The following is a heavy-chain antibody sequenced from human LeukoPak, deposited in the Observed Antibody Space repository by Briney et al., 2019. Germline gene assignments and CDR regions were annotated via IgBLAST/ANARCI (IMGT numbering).Heavy chain of an antibody. J-gene: IGHJ6*03. CDR1: GGSFSGYY. V-gene: IGHV4-34*01. Sequence: KASETLSLTCAVYGGSFSGYYWSWIRQPPGKGLEWIGEINHSGSTNYNPSLKSRVTISVDTSKNQFSLKLSSVTAAGTAVYYCARGGYYYYMDVWGKGTTVTVSS. CDR2: INHSGST. CDR3: ARGGYYYYMDV.